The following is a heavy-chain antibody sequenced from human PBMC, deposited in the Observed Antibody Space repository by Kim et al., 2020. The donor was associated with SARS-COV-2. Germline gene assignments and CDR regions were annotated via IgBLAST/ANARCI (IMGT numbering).Heavy chain of an antibody. Sequence: DYAAPVKGRFTSSRDESKNTLYLQMNSLKAEDTAVYYCTTEWFGEFGYIYWGQGTLVTVSS. D-gene: IGHD3-10*01. CDR3: TTEWFGEFGYIY. J-gene: IGHJ4*02. V-gene: IGHV3-15*01.